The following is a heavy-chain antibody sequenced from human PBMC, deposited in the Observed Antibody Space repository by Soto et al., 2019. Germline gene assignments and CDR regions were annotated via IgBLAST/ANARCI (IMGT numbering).Heavy chain of an antibody. V-gene: IGHV3-30*18. D-gene: IGHD4-17*01. CDR2: ISYDGSNK. CDR1: GFTFSSYG. Sequence: QVQLVESGGGVVQPGRSLRLSCAASGFTFSSYGMHWVRQAPGKGLEWVAVISYDGSNKYYADSVKGRFTISRDNSKNTLYLQMNSLRAEDTAVYYCAKDLDYGDYVIDYWGQGTLVTVSS. J-gene: IGHJ4*02. CDR3: AKDLDYGDYVIDY.